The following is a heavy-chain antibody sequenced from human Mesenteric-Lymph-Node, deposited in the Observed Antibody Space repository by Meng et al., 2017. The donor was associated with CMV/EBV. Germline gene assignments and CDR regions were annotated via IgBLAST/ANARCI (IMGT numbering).Heavy chain of an antibody. CDR3: ARVDSAHLWFGEYRDY. J-gene: IGHJ4*02. V-gene: IGHV1-46*02. CDR2: INPSGDDT. CDR1: GYSFNSYY. D-gene: IGHD3-10*01. Sequence: ASVKVSCKASGYSFNSYYMHWVRQAPGQGLEWMGIINPSGDDTRSAQKFQGRVTMTRDTSTSTVYMELSRLTSDDTAVYYCARVDSAHLWFGEYRDYWGQGTLVTVSS.